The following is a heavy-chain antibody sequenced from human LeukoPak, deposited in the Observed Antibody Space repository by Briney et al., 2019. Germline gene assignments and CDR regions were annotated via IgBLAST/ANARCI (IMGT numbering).Heavy chain of an antibody. Sequence: SVKVSCKASGGTFSSYAISWVRQAPGQGLEWMGGIIPILGTANYAQKFQGRVTITADESTSTAYMELSSLRSEDTAVYYCARGYYDSSGYYYPPGGYWGQGTLVTVSS. CDR1: GGTFSSYA. CDR3: ARGYYDSSGYYYPPGGY. D-gene: IGHD3-22*01. J-gene: IGHJ4*02. V-gene: IGHV1-69*13. CDR2: IIPILGTA.